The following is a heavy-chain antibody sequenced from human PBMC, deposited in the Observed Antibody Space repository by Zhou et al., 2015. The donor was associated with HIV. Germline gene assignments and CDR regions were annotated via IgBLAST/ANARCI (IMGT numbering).Heavy chain of an antibody. CDR2: IIPIFGTA. CDR3: ARGPYDSSSWYRYWYFDL. Sequence: QVQLVQSGAEVKKPGSSVKVSCKASGGTFSSYAISWVRQAPGQGLEWMGGIIPIFGTANYAQKFQGRVTITADESTSTAYMELSSLRSEDTAVYYCARGPYDSSSWYRYWYFDLWGRGTLVTVSS. J-gene: IGHJ2*01. D-gene: IGHD6-13*01. CDR1: GGTFSSYA. V-gene: IGHV1-69*01.